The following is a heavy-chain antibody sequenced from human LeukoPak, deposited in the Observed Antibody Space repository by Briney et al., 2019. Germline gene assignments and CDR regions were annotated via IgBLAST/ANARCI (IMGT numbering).Heavy chain of an antibody. CDR1: GYTFTQYG. J-gene: IGHJ4*02. D-gene: IGHD5-18*01. CDR2: VGTYNGKT. Sequence: GASVKLSCKTSGYTFTQYGISWVRQVPGQGPEWLGCVGTYNGKTSYAQKVQDRVTISLDTYRSTAYMELRSLRSDDTAIYYCARESWTLWLTDPKRYFENWGQGTLVTVSS. V-gene: IGHV1-18*01. CDR3: ARESWTLWLTDPKRYFEN.